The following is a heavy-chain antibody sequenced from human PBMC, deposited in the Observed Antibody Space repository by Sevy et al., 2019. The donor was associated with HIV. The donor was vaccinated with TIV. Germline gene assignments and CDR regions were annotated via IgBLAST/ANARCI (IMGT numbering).Heavy chain of an antibody. CDR3: ARGAVCSSTSCPIDWYFDL. Sequence: GGSLRLSCAASGFTFSSYSMNWVRQAPGKGLEWVSSISSSSSYIYYADSVKGRFTISRDNAKNSLYLQMNSLRAEDTAVYYCARGAVCSSTSCPIDWYFDLWGRGTLVTVSS. CDR1: GFTFSSYS. V-gene: IGHV3-21*01. D-gene: IGHD2-2*01. J-gene: IGHJ2*01. CDR2: ISSSSSYI.